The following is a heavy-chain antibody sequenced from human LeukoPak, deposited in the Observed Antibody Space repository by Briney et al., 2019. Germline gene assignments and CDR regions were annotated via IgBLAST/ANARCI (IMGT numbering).Heavy chain of an antibody. CDR1: GGSFSAYY. Sequence: SETLSLTCAVYGGSFSAYYWSWIRLPPGKGLEWIGEINHSGSTNYNPSLKSRVTLSVDTSKNQFSLKLNSVTAADTAVYFCARRAYSAAYWKHFDYWGQGTLVTVSS. CDR2: INHSGST. J-gene: IGHJ4*02. V-gene: IGHV4-34*01. CDR3: ARRAYSAAYWKHFDY. D-gene: IGHD1-1*01.